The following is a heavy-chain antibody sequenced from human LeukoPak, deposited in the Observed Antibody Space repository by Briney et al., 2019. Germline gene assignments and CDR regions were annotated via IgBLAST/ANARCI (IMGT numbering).Heavy chain of an antibody. CDR2: IYNSWTT. D-gene: IGHD6-19*01. CDR3: ARHGLSNGWPSDFDY. V-gene: IGHV4-61*02. J-gene: IGHJ4*02. CDR1: GDSVSSGSNY. Sequence: SETLSLTCTVSGDSVSSGSNYWSWIRQPAGKGLEWIGRIYNSWTTNYNPSLNSRVAISIDTSKNEFSLKLTSVTAADTAVYYCARHGLSNGWPSDFDYWGQGTLVTVSS.